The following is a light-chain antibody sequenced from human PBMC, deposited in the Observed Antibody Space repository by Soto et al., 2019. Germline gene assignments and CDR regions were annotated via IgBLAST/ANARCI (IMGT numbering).Light chain of an antibody. CDR1: QSVSSSY. CDR2: GAS. V-gene: IGKV3-20*01. J-gene: IGKJ4*01. Sequence: EIVLTQSPGTLSLSPGERATLSCRASQSVSSSYLAWYQQKPGQAPRVLIYGASSRATGIPDRFSGSGSGTDFILTISRLEPEDFAGYYCQQYGSSPLTFGGGIKREIK. CDR3: QQYGSSPLT.